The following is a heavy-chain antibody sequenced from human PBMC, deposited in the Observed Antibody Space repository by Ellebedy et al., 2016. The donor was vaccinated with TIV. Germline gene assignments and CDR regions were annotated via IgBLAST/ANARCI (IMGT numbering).Heavy chain of an antibody. CDR3: ARVGSIAAAGTDDY. Sequence: GESLKISCAASGFTFSSYWMSWVRQAPGKGLEWVANIKQDGSEKYYVDSVKGRFTISRDNSKNTLYLQMNSLRAEDTAVYYCARVGSIAAAGTDDYWGQGTLVTVSS. V-gene: IGHV3-7*05. CDR2: IKQDGSEK. CDR1: GFTFSSYW. J-gene: IGHJ4*02. D-gene: IGHD6-13*01.